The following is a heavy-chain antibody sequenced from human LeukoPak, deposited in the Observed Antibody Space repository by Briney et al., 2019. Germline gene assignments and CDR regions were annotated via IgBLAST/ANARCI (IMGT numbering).Heavy chain of an antibody. CDR3: VRGNYNFDY. Sequence: SQTLSLTCAISGESVSSTGASWNWIRQSPSRGLEWLGRTYYRSQWYYEYALSVKSRIIVAPVTSKNQFSLQLNSVTPEDTAVYYCVRGNYNFDYWGQGSLVTVSS. V-gene: IGHV6-1*01. J-gene: IGHJ4*02. CDR1: GESVSSTGAS. D-gene: IGHD5-24*01. CDR2: TYYRSQWYY.